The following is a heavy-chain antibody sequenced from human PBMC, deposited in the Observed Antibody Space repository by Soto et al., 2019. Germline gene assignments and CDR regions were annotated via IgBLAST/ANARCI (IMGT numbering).Heavy chain of an antibody. CDR1: GGSISNGGYY. CDR2: IYYSGST. Sequence: SQPLSLTCTVSGGSISNGGYYRSWIRPHPGKGLEWIGYIYYSGSTYYNPSLKSRVTISVDTSKNQFSLKLSSVTAADTAVYYCARDYSSSSYYYYYMDVWGKGTTVTVSS. V-gene: IGHV4-31*03. CDR3: ARDYSSSSYYYYYMDV. J-gene: IGHJ6*03. D-gene: IGHD6-6*01.